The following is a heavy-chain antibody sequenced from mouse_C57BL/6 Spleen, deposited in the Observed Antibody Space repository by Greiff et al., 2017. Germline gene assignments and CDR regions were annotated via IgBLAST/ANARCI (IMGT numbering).Heavy chain of an antibody. CDR2: INPGSGGT. CDR1: GYTFTSYW. J-gene: IGHJ3*01. Sequence: VQLQQPGAELVKPGASVKLSCKASGYTFTSYWMHWVKQRPGRGLEWIGVINPGSGGTNYNEKFKGKATLTGDKSSSTAYMQLSSLTSEDSAVYFCAREEGLLGGSSWFAYWGQGTLVTVSA. D-gene: IGHD2-3*01. CDR3: AREEGLLGGSSWFAY. V-gene: IGHV1-62-3*01.